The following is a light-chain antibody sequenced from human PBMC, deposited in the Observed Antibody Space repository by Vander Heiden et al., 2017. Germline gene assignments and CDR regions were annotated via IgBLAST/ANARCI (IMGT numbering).Light chain of an antibody. Sequence: QSVLTQPPSASGTPAQRVTISCSGSSSNIGSNYVYCYQQLPGTAPKLLIYINNQRPSVVPDRFSGSKSGTSASLATSGLPSEDEADYYCAASDDSLSGWVFGGGTKLTVL. V-gene: IGLV1-47*02. CDR2: INN. J-gene: IGLJ3*02. CDR3: AASDDSLSGWV. CDR1: SSNIGSNY.